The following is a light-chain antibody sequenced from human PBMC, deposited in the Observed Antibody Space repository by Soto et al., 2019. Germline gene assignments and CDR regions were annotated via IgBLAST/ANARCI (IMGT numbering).Light chain of an antibody. CDR1: XXXXXX. CDR3: QQANSFPPT. CDR2: AAS. Sequence: DIQMTQSPSSVSESVGDRVTITXXXXXXXXXXLAWYQQKPGKAPKLLIYAASSLQSGVPSRFXXXXXXXXXXXXXXXXXXXXFAXYYCQQANSFPPTFGGGTKVEIK. V-gene: IGKV1-12*01. J-gene: IGKJ4*01.